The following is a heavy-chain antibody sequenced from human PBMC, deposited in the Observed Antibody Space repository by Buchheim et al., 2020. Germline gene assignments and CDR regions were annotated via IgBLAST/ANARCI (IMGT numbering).Heavy chain of an antibody. D-gene: IGHD2-15*01. CDR1: GFSFSSYD. J-gene: IGHJ4*02. CDR3: ARWHCSGGSCYSDY. Sequence: EVQLVESGEGLVQPGGSLRLSCAASGFSFSSYDMHWARQITGKGLEWVSGIGIGGDTYYSGSVKGRFSVSRENAKSSMYLQMNSLRVADTALYYCARWHCSGGSCYSDYWGQGTL. CDR2: IGIGGDT. V-gene: IGHV3-13*04.